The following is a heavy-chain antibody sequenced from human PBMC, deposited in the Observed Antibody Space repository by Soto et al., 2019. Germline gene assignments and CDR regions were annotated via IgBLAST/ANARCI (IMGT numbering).Heavy chain of an antibody. J-gene: IGHJ4*02. Sequence: PSETLYLSCSVSGASTVSHYHWTWIRQPPGKGLEWMGYIFNSGTTFYNPSLTSRLSISMDTSGNHFSLELRSVTAADTAVYYCALALGPTTGLDYWGQGTLVTVSS. CDR2: IFNSGTT. CDR1: GASTVSHYH. D-gene: IGHD1-26*01. CDR3: ALALGPTTGLDY. V-gene: IGHV4-31*02.